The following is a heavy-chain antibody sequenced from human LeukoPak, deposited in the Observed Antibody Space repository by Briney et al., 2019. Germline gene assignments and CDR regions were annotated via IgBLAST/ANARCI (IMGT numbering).Heavy chain of an antibody. J-gene: IGHJ4*02. CDR2: ICGSGGST. Sequence: PGGSLRLSCAASGFTFSSYAMSWVRQAPGKGLEWVSAICGSGGSTYYADSVKGRFTISRDNSKNTLYLQMDSLRAEDTAVYYCAKWGRYSSGWCTIFWGQGTLVTVSS. V-gene: IGHV3-23*01. CDR1: GFTFSSYA. CDR3: AKWGRYSSGWCTIF. D-gene: IGHD6-19*01.